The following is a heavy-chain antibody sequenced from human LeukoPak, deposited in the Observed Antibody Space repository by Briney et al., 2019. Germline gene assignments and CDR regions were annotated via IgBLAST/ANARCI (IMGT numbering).Heavy chain of an antibody. CDR3: ARDRYSYGYHFDY. CDR1: GFTFSSYS. CDR2: ISSSSSTI. Sequence: GGSLRLSCAASGFTFSSYSMNWVRQAPGKGLEWVSYISSSSSTIYYADSVKGRFTISRDNAKNSLYLRMNSLRAEDTAVYYCARDRYSYGYHFDYWGQGTLVTVSS. V-gene: IGHV3-48*01. D-gene: IGHD5-18*01. J-gene: IGHJ4*02.